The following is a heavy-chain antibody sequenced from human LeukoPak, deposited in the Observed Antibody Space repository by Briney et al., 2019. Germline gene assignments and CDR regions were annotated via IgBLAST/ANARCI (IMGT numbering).Heavy chain of an antibody. Sequence: SETLSLTCTVSGGSFNNYYWSWIRQASGKGLKGLWRIYTRGSTNSNPSLKSRVTMSVDTSKNQFSLKLSSVTAADTAVYYCARGRYCSADICSGGYAFDIWGQGTMVSVSS. D-gene: IGHD2-15*01. CDR3: ARGRYCSADICSGGYAFDI. J-gene: IGHJ3*02. CDR2: IYTRGST. V-gene: IGHV4-4*07. CDR1: GGSFNNYY.